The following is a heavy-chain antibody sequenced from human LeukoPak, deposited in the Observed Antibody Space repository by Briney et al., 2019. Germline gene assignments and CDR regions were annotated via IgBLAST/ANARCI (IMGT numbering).Heavy chain of an antibody. CDR3: ARGSDYGDY. CDR1: AGSISSSY. D-gene: IGHD3-3*01. CDR2: MYYSGST. V-gene: IGHV4-59*01. J-gene: IGHJ4*02. Sequence: PSVNLSLNCTVSAGSISSSYWSWIRQPPGKGLEWIAYMYYSGSTNYNPSLKSRVTISITTSKNQFSLRLSSVTAADTAVYYGARGSDYGDYWGQGTLVTVSS.